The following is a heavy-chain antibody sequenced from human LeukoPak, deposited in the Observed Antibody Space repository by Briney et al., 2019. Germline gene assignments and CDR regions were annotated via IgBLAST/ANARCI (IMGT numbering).Heavy chain of an antibody. J-gene: IGHJ3*02. CDR3: ATGRSSGWSYAFDI. CDR1: GLTFNRLD. CDR2: IGTLADT. V-gene: IGHV3-13*01. Sequence: PGGSLRLSCAVSGLTFNRLDMHWVRQVTGKGLEWVSAIGTLADTFYSDSVKGRFTTSRENAKNSLYLQMNTLRAGDTAVYYCATGRSSGWSYAFDIWGRGTMVTVSS. D-gene: IGHD6-19*01.